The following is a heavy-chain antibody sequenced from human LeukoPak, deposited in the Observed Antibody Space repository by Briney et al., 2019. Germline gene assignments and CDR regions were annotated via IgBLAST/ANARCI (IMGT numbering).Heavy chain of an antibody. D-gene: IGHD3-10*01. CDR2: IYTSGST. J-gene: IGHJ4*02. V-gene: IGHV4-61*02. CDR3: ARESRVRRYFDY. Sequence: SETLSLTCTVSGGSISSGGYYWSWIRQPAGKGLEWIGRIYTSGSTNYNPSLKSRVTISVDTSKNQFSLKLSSVTAADTAVYYCARESRVRRYFDYWGQGTLVTVSS. CDR1: GGSISSGGYY.